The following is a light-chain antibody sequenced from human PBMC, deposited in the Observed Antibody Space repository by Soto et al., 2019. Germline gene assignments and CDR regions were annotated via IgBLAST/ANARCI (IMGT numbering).Light chain of an antibody. Sequence: QSVLTQPASVSGSPGQSITISCTETSSDVGSGNFVSWYQHYPGKAPQLIIYEDFKRPSGVSSRFSGSKSGNTASLTISGLQAEDEAEYYCCSHAGRDTYVFGTGTTVTVL. CDR3: CSHAGRDTYV. V-gene: IGLV2-23*01. CDR1: SSDVGSGNF. J-gene: IGLJ1*01. CDR2: EDF.